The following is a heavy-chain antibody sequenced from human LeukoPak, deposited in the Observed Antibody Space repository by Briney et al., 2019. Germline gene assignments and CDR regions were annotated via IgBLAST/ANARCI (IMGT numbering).Heavy chain of an antibody. J-gene: IGHJ3*02. D-gene: IGHD6-19*01. CDR3: ARTGYSSGWYSNDAFDI. Sequence: SETLSLTCTVSGGSISSGSYYWRWIRQPAGKGLEWIGRIYTSGSTNYNPSLKSRVTISVDTSKNQFSLKLSSVTAADTAVYYCARTGYSSGWYSNDAFDIWGQGTMVTVSS. V-gene: IGHV4-61*02. CDR2: IYTSGST. CDR1: GGSISSGSYY.